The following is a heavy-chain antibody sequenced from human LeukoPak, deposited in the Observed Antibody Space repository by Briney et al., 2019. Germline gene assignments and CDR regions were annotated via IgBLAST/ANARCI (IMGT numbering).Heavy chain of an antibody. D-gene: IGHD1-26*01. Sequence: SETLSLTCAVYGGSFSGYYWSWIRQPPGKGLEWIGEINHSGRTYYNPSLKSRVTISVDTSKNQFSLKLSSVTAADTAVYYCARDRGGATTGWLDPWGQGTLVTVSS. CDR1: GGSFSGYY. CDR3: ARDRGGATTGWLDP. J-gene: IGHJ5*02. CDR2: INHSGRT. V-gene: IGHV4-34*01.